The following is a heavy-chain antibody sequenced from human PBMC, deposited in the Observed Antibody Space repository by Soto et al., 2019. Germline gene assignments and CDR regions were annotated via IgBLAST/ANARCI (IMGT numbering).Heavy chain of an antibody. CDR2: IYYSGST. CDR1: GGSISSGDYY. CDR3: ARGIAAAGTNFDY. D-gene: IGHD6-13*01. V-gene: IGHV4-30-4*01. J-gene: IGHJ4*02. Sequence: ASETLSLTCTVSGGSISSGDYYWSWIRQPPGKGLEWIGYIYYSGSTYYNPSLKSRVTISVDTSKNQFSLKLSSVTAADTAVYYCARGIAAAGTNFDYWGQGTLVTVSS.